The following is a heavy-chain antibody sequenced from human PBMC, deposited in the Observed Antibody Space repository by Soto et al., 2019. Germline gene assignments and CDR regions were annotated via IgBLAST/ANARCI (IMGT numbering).Heavy chain of an antibody. CDR1: GGTFSSYT. Sequence: QVQLVQSGAEVKKPGSSVKVSCKASGGTFSSYTISWVRQAPGQGLEWRGRIIPILGIANYAQKIQGRVTITADKSTSTAYMELSSLRSEDTAVYYCARGGGRDGYHVVLYGMDVWGQGTTVTVSS. CDR3: ARGGGRDGYHVVLYGMDV. J-gene: IGHJ6*02. D-gene: IGHD5-12*01. CDR2: IIPILGIA. V-gene: IGHV1-69*02.